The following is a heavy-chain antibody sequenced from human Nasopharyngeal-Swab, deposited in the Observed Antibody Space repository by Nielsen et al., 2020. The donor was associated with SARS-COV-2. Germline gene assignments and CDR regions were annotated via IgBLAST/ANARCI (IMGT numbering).Heavy chain of an antibody. Sequence: ASVKVSCKVSGYTLTELSMHWVRQAPGKGLEWMGGFDPEDGETIYAQKFQGRVTMTRDTSISTAYMELSRLRSDDTAVYYCARLEVDSSDYWGQGTLVTVSS. D-gene: IGHD3-22*01. J-gene: IGHJ4*02. CDR3: ARLEVDSSDY. CDR1: GYTLTELS. V-gene: IGHV1-24*01. CDR2: FDPEDGET.